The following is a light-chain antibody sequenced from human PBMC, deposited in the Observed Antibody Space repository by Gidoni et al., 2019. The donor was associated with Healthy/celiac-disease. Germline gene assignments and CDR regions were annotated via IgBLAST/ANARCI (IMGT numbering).Light chain of an antibody. Sequence: IVMTQSPATLSVSPGERATLSCRASKSVSSNLAWYQQKPGQDPRRLIYGASTRATGIPARFSGSGSGTEFTLTISSMQSEDFAVYYCQQYNNWPSWTFGQGTKVEIK. CDR1: KSVSSN. CDR2: GAS. J-gene: IGKJ1*01. V-gene: IGKV3-15*01. CDR3: QQYNNWPSWT.